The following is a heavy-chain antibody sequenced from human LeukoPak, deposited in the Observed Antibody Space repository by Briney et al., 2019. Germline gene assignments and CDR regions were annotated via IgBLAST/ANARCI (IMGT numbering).Heavy chain of an antibody. CDR3: ARVLWNYGGFDP. D-gene: IGHD1-7*01. CDR1: GGSISSYH. CDR2: IYYSGST. Sequence: PSETLSLTCTVSGGSISSYHWSWIRQPPGRGLEWIGYIYYSGSTNYNPSLKSRVTISVDTSKNQFSLKLSSVTAADTAVYYCARVLWNYGGFDPWGQGTLVTVSS. J-gene: IGHJ5*02. V-gene: IGHV4-59*01.